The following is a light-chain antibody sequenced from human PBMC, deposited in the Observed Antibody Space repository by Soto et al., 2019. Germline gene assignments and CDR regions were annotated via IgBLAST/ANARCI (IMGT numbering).Light chain of an antibody. Sequence: DIQMTQSPSSLSASVGDRVTITCEASQDINNFLHWYQQKPGKAPNLLIYDASTWATGVPPRFSGSGSGTVVTFAINSRQPEDIATYFCQQCDDLPLTCGGGTKVEIK. V-gene: IGKV1-33*01. CDR1: QDINNF. CDR2: DAS. CDR3: QQCDDLPLT. J-gene: IGKJ4*01.